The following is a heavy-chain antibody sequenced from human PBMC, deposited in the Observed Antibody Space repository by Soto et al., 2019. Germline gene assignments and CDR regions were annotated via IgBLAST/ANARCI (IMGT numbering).Heavy chain of an antibody. Sequence: ESGPTLVTPTQTLTLPCTFSGFSLRPSGICVSWIRQPPGKALEWLALIDWDDDKYYSTSLKTRLTIAKDTSKNQVVLTMTNLDPVDTATYYCARTYYYDSSGYGGYPCDFDYWGQGTLVTVSS. CDR2: IDWDDDK. J-gene: IGHJ4*02. CDR1: GFSLRPSGIC. CDR3: ARTYYYDSSGYGGYPCDFDY. V-gene: IGHV2-70*01. D-gene: IGHD3-22*01.